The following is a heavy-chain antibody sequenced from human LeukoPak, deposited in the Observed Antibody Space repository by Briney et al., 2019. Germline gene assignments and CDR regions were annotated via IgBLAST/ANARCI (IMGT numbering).Heavy chain of an antibody. J-gene: IGHJ6*03. CDR3: ARGVGGLGNMDV. CDR1: GYTFTSYG. V-gene: IGHV1-8*02. CDR2: MSPKSGNT. D-gene: IGHD3-16*01. Sequence: ASVKVSCKASGYTFTSYGISWVRQATGQGLEWMGWMSPKSGNTDYAQKFQGRVTMTRNTSINTAYLELSSLRSDDTAVYFCARGVGGLGNMDVWGEGTTVIVSS.